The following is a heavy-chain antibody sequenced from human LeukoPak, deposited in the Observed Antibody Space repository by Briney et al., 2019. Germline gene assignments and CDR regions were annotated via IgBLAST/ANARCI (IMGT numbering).Heavy chain of an antibody. J-gene: IGHJ4*02. CDR1: GFTFSSYS. V-gene: IGHV3-48*02. D-gene: IGHD3-10*01. CDR2: ISSSSSTI. Sequence: GGSLRLSCAASGFTFSSYSMNWVRQAPGKGLEWVSYISSSSSTIYYADSVKGRFTISRDNAKNSLCLQMNSLRDEDTAVYYCARYGDDGSGSPNFDYWGQGTLVTVSS. CDR3: ARYGDDGSGSPNFDY.